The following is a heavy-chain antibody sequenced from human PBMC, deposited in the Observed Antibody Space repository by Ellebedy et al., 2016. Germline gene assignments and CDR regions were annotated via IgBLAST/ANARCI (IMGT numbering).Heavy chain of an antibody. CDR1: GGSMSSGTYY. D-gene: IGHD4-23*01. CDR3: ARETYGGNSGYYMDV. V-gene: IGHV4-31*02. J-gene: IGHJ6*03. Sequence: LRLXXSVSGGSMSSGTYYWSWIRQLPGKGLEWIGYVYYRGSTYYNASLRGRVTISVDTSKNQFSLKMSTVTAADTAIYYCARETYGGNSGYYMDVWGKGTTVTVSS. CDR2: VYYRGST.